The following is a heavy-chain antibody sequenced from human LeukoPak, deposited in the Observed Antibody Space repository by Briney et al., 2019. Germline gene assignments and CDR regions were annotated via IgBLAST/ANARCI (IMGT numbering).Heavy chain of an antibody. V-gene: IGHV4-34*01. Sequence: SETLSLTCAVYGGSFSGYYWSWIRQPPGKGLEWIGEINHSGSTNYNPSLKSRVTISVDTSKNQFSLKLSSVTAADTAVYYCARGASPYYYGSGSYYPKIFDHWGQGTLVTVSS. CDR1: GGSFSGYY. CDR3: ARGASPYYYGSGSYYPKIFDH. J-gene: IGHJ4*02. D-gene: IGHD3-10*01. CDR2: INHSGST.